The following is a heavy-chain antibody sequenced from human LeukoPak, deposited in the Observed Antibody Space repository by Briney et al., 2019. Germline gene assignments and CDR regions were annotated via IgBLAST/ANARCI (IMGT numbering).Heavy chain of an antibody. Sequence: GRSLRLSCAASGFTFSSYAMHWVRQAPGKGLEWVAVISYDGSDKYYADSVKGRFTISRDNSKNTLYLQMNSLRAEDTAVYYCAREHGHLEWLFNDYWGQGTLVTVSS. CDR1: GFTFSSYA. V-gene: IGHV3-30-3*01. D-gene: IGHD3-3*01. CDR2: ISYDGSDK. J-gene: IGHJ4*02. CDR3: AREHGHLEWLFNDY.